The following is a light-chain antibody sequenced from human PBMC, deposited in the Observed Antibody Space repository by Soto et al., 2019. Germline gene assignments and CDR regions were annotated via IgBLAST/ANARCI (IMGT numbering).Light chain of an antibody. J-gene: IGKJ1*01. V-gene: IGKV3-15*01. CDR2: GAS. CDR1: QSVSSN. CDR3: QQYGSSPGWT. Sequence: TVMTQSPDTLSVSPGERATLSCRASQSVSSNLAWYQQKPGQAPRLLIYGASTRATGTPVRFSGSGSGTEFTLAVSRLAPEDFAVYYCQQYGSSPGWTFGQGTKVEIK.